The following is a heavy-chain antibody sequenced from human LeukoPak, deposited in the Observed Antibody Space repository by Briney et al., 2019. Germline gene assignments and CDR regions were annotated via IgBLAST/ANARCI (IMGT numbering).Heavy chain of an antibody. V-gene: IGHV4-39*07. J-gene: IGHJ4*02. CDR3: ARCGEQFGYSYGHVIDY. CDR1: GGSISSSSYY. D-gene: IGHD5-18*01. CDR2: IYYSGST. Sequence: SETLSLTCTVSGGSISSSSYYWGWIRQPPGKGLEWIGSIYYSGSTYYNPSLKSRVTISVDTSKNQFSLKLSSVTAADTAVYYCARCGEQFGYSYGHVIDYWGQGTLVTVSS.